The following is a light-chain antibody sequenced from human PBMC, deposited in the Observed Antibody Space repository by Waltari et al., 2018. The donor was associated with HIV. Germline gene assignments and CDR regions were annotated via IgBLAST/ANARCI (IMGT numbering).Light chain of an antibody. CDR3: SSYTSSSTRVV. CDR1: SSDVGGYNY. CDR2: EVS. V-gene: IGLV2-14*01. J-gene: IGLJ2*01. Sequence: QSALTQPASVSGSPGQSITISCTGTSSDVGGYNYFSWYQQHPGKAPKLMIYEVSNRPSGVSNRFSGAKSGNTASLTISVLQAEDEADYDCSSYTSSSTRVVFGGGTKLTVL.